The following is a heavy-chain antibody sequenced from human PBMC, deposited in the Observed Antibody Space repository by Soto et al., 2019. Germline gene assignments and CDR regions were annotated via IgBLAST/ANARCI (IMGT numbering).Heavy chain of an antibody. CDR1: GFTFSLYS. D-gene: IGHD3-10*01. J-gene: IGHJ6*02. Sequence: EVQLVESGGGLVQPGGSLRLSCADSGFTFSLYSMSWVRQAPGKGLEWVSYISRSSTGIHYADSVKGRFIISRDDATDSMHLQMNSLRDGDTAVYYCARAVTWGLDVWGQGTTVSISS. CDR2: ISRSSTGI. V-gene: IGHV3-48*02. CDR3: ARAVTWGLDV.